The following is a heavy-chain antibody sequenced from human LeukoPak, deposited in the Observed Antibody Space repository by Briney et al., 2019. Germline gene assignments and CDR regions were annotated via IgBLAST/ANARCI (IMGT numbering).Heavy chain of an antibody. V-gene: IGHV4-59*01. Sequence: PSETLSLTCTVSGGSISSYYWSWIRQPPGKGLEWIGYIYYSGSTNYNPSLKSRVTISVDTSKNQFFLKLSSVTAADTAVYYCARGVPGEHFDYWGQGTLVTVSS. CDR3: ARGVPGEHFDY. D-gene: IGHD4-17*01. CDR2: IYYSGST. CDR1: GGSISSYY. J-gene: IGHJ4*02.